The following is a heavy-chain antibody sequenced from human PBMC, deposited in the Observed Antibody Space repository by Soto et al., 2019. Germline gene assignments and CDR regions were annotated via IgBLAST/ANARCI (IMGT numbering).Heavy chain of an antibody. J-gene: IGHJ4*02. CDR3: ARGGEPIDY. Sequence: GASVKLSCKASGYTFTSYAMHWVRQAPGQRLEWMGWINAGNGNTKYLQKFQGRVTITRDTSASTAYMELSSLRSEDTAVYYCARGGEPIDYWGQGTLVTVSS. V-gene: IGHV1-3*01. CDR2: INAGNGNT. CDR1: GYTFTSYA. D-gene: IGHD2-21*01.